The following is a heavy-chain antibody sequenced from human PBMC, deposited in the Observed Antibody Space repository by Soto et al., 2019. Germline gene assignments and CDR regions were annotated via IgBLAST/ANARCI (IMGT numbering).Heavy chain of an antibody. Sequence: QVNLVESGGGVVQPGRSLRLFCVASGFTFSNHPMHWVRQAPGKGLEWVAVVSYDGSTKYYADSVKGRFTISRDNSKNALYLQMNSLRTDDTSIYYCAKDNGGYYDSSGNFEYWGQGTLVTVSS. D-gene: IGHD3-22*01. CDR3: AKDNGGYYDSSGNFEY. J-gene: IGHJ4*02. V-gene: IGHV3-30-3*01. CDR1: GFTFSNHP. CDR2: VSYDGSTK.